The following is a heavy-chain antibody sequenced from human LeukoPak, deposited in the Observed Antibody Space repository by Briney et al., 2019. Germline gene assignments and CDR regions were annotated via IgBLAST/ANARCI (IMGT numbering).Heavy chain of an antibody. Sequence: PSETLSLTCTLSGGSISIGVYYWSWIRRHRGKGLEWFGYIFYNGNTYYYPSLKSRLTISGDTSENQFSLKLSSVTAADTAVYYCVRNFDSYNAFDIWGQGTMVAVSS. J-gene: IGHJ3*02. V-gene: IGHV4-31*03. CDR3: VRNFDSYNAFDI. D-gene: IGHD3-22*01. CDR1: GGSISIGVYY. CDR2: IFYNGNT.